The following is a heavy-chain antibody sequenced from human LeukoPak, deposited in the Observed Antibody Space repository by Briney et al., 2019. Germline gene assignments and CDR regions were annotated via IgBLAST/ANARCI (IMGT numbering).Heavy chain of an antibody. Sequence: SVKVSCKASGGTFSSYAISWVRQAPGQGLEWMGRIIPIFGTANYAQKFQGRVTITTDESTSTAYMELSSLRSEDTAVYYCAREVERCYYYYYYMDVWGKGTTVTVSS. J-gene: IGHJ6*03. V-gene: IGHV1-69*05. CDR3: AREVERCYYYYYYMDV. CDR2: IIPIFGTA. D-gene: IGHD1-1*01. CDR1: GGTFSSYA.